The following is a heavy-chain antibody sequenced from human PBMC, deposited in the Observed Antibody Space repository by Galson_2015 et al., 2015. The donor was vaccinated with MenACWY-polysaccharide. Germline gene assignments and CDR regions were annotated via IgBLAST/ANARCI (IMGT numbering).Heavy chain of an antibody. J-gene: IGHJ4*02. V-gene: IGHV3-7*01. Sequence: SLRLSCAASGFTFGHYAMSWVRQAPGKGLEWVTNIKQHGNDKYYVDSVKGRSTISRDNAKNSVYLQMNSLRAEDTAVYFCARRAVGDFDYWGQGTLVTVSS. CDR2: IKQHGNDK. CDR3: ARRAVGDFDY. CDR1: GFTFGHYA. D-gene: IGHD3-16*01.